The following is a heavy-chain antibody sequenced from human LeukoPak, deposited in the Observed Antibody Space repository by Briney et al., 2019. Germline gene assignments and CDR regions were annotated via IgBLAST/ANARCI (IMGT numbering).Heavy chain of an antibody. D-gene: IGHD5-12*01. Sequence: PSETLSLTCTVSGGSISSYYWSWIRQPPGKGLEWIGYIYYSGSTNYNPSLKSRVTISVDTSKNQFSLKLSSVTAADTAVYYCARVLGRVATTLYGMDVWGQGTTVTVSS. J-gene: IGHJ6*02. CDR3: ARVLGRVATTLYGMDV. CDR2: IYYSGST. V-gene: IGHV4-59*08. CDR1: GGSISSYY.